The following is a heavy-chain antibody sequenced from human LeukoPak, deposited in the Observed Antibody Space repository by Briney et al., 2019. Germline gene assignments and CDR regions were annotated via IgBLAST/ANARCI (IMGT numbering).Heavy chain of an antibody. D-gene: IGHD3-3*01. V-gene: IGHV4-34*01. Sequence: SETVSLTCAVYGGSFSGYYGGWIRQPPGKGVEWIGCIYYRGSTYYNPSLKSRVTISVDTSKNQFSLKLSSVTAADTAVYYCARGERGYYIWGQGTLVTVSS. CDR2: IYYRGST. CDR3: ARGERGYYI. J-gene: IGHJ4*02. CDR1: GGSFSGYY.